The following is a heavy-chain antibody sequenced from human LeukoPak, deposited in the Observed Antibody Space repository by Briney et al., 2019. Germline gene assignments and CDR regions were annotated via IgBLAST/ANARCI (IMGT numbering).Heavy chain of an antibody. J-gene: IGHJ4*02. V-gene: IGHV3-30-3*01. Sequence: GGSLRLSCAASGFTFSSYAMHWVRQAPGKGLEWVAVISYDGSNKYYADSVKGRFTISRDNSKNTLYLQMNSLRAEDTAVYYCARDERTVTQMVGPFHFDYWGQGTLVTVSS. CDR1: GFTFSSYA. CDR3: ARDERTVTQMVGPFHFDY. D-gene: IGHD4-17*01. CDR2: ISYDGSNK.